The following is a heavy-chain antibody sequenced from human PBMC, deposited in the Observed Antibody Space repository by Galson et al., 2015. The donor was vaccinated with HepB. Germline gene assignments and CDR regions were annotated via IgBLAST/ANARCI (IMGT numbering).Heavy chain of an antibody. Sequence: TLSLTCTVSGGSISSGGYYWSWIRQHPGKGLEWIGYIYYSGSTYYNPSLKSRVTISVDTSKNQFSLKLSSVTAADTAVYYCARGPSSSWYGGNFDYWGQGTLVTVSS. V-gene: IGHV4-31*03. D-gene: IGHD6-13*01. CDR1: GGSISSGGYY. CDR2: IYYSGST. J-gene: IGHJ4*02. CDR3: ARGPSSSWYGGNFDY.